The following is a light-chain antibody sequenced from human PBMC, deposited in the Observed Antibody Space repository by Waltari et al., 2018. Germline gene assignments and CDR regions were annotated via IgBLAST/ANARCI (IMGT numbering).Light chain of an antibody. CDR3: CSYAGSYTLV. V-gene: IGLV2-11*01. CDR1: SSDVGGYEF. J-gene: IGLJ2*01. CDR2: DVS. Sequence: QSALTQPRSVSRSPGMSVTIPCPATSSDVGGYEFASWYQQHPGKAPKLMIYDVSKRPSGVPDRFSGSKSGNTASLTISGLQAEDEADYYCCSYAGSYTLVFGGGTKLTVL.